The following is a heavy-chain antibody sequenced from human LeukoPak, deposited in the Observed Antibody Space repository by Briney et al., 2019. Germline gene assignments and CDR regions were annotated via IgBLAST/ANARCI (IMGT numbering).Heavy chain of an antibody. D-gene: IGHD6-6*01. CDR1: GGSISSYY. CDR3: ASGEYSSAVDY. V-gene: IGHV4-59*08. CDR2: IYYSGST. J-gene: IGHJ4*02. Sequence: PSETLSLTCTVSGGSISSYYWSWIRQPPGNGLEWIGYIYYSGSTNYNPSLKSRVTISVDTSKNQFSLKLSSVTAADTAVYYCASGEYSSAVDYWGQGTLVTVSS.